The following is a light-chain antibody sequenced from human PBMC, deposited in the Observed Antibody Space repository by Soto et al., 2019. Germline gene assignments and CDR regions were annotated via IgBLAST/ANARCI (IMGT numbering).Light chain of an antibody. CDR2: AAS. CDR1: QSISSY. J-gene: IGKJ5*01. Sequence: DIPMTQSPSSLCASVVDRVTITCRASQSISSYLNWYQQKPGRAPKLLIYAASSLQSGVPVRFSGSGSGTDFTLSISSLEPEDVATYFCQQLDSFLLTFGQGTRLEIK. V-gene: IGKV1-39*01. CDR3: QQLDSFLLT.